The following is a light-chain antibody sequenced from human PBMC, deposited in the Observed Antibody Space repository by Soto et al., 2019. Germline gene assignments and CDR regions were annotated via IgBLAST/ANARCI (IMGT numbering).Light chain of an antibody. Sequence: QSVLTQPPSASGTPGQRVTISCSGSSSNIGSNTVNWYQQLPGTDPKLLIYSNNQRPSGVPDRFSGSKSGTSASLAISGLQSDDEADYYCAAWDDSLNGVVFGGGTKLTVL. CDR1: SSNIGSNT. V-gene: IGLV1-44*01. J-gene: IGLJ2*01. CDR2: SNN. CDR3: AAWDDSLNGVV.